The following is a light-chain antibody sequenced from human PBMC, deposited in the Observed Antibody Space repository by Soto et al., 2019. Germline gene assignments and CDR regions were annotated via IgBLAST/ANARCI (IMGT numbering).Light chain of an antibody. V-gene: IGKV3-20*01. Sequence: EVVLTQSPGTLSLSPGERATLSCRASQSVSGTYLAWYQQKPGQAPRLLIYGASSRATDIPERFSGSGSGTDFTLTISRLEPEDFAVYFCHQYARPPRTFGQGTKVDIK. CDR1: QSVSGTY. CDR3: HQYARPPRT. J-gene: IGKJ1*01. CDR2: GAS.